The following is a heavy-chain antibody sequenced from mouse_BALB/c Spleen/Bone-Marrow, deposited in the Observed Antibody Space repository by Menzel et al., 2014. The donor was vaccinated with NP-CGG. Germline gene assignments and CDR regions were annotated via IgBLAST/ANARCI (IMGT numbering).Heavy chain of an antibody. CDR1: GFTFSSYT. J-gene: IGHJ4*01. V-gene: IGHV5-6-4*01. CDR2: ITSGGGYT. CDR3: TRDLYDGYSYYAMDY. D-gene: IGHD2-3*01. Sequence: EVKLVESGGGLVKPGEFLKLSCAASGFTFSSYTMSWVRQTPEKRLEWVATITSGGGYTYYPDSVKGRFTISRDNAKSTLYLQMSSLKSEDTAMYYCTRDLYDGYSYYAMDYWGQGTSVTVSS.